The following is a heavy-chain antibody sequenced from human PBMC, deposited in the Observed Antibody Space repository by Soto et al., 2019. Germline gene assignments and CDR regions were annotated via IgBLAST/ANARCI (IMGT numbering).Heavy chain of an antibody. CDR1: GFTFSSYA. CDR3: ARQEVEWFDP. J-gene: IGHJ5*02. V-gene: IGHV3-30-3*01. CDR2: ISYDGSNK. Sequence: PGGSLRLSCAASGFTFSSYAMHWVRQAPGKGLEWVAVISYDGSNKYYADSVKGRFTISRDNSKNTLYLQMNSLRAEDTAVYYRARQEVEWFDPWGQGTLVTVSS.